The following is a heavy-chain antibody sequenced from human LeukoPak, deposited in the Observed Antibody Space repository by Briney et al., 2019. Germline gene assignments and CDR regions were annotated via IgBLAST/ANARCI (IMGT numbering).Heavy chain of an antibody. Sequence: EGSLRLSCAASGFTFSGSAIHWVRQASGKGLEWLGRIRSKSNNYATAYGASVEGRFTISRDDSKNTAYLQMNSLITEDTAVYFCTALGIAAAGMDYWGQGTLVTVSS. D-gene: IGHD6-13*01. V-gene: IGHV3-73*01. CDR2: IRSKSNNYAT. J-gene: IGHJ4*02. CDR3: TALGIAAAGMDY. CDR1: GFTFSGSA.